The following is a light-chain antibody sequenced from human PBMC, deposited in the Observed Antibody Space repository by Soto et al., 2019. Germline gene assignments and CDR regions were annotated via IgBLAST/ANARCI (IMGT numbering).Light chain of an antibody. CDR3: CSYAGGSPFV. CDR2: EGS. CDR1: TSDVGSYNV. J-gene: IGLJ1*01. V-gene: IGLV2-23*01. Sequence: QSALTQPASVSGSLGQPITISCTRTTSDVGSYNVVTWYQHHPGKAPKLMIYEGSKRPSGVSNRFSGSKSGNTASLTISGLQAEDEADYYCCSYAGGSPFVFGTGTKLTVL.